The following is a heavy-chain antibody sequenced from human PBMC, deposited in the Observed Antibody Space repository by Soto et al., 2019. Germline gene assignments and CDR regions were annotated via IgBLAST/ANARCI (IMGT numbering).Heavy chain of an antibody. Sequence: GGSMELSSAVSGFTFKSYVMSWVRQAPGTGQVWVSAISGSGTGTDYADSVKGRFTISRDNSKNTLYLQMNSLRAEDTAVYYCAKPSGYSYGPPPYYYGMDVWGQGTTVTVSS. CDR1: GFTFKSYV. D-gene: IGHD5-18*01. CDR3: AKPSGYSYGPPPYYYGMDV. CDR2: ISGSGTGT. V-gene: IGHV3-23*01. J-gene: IGHJ6*02.